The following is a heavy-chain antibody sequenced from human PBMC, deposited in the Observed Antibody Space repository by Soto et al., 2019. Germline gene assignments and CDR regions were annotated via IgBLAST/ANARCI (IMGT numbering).Heavy chain of an antibody. V-gene: IGHV4-59*01. CDR1: GGSISSYY. J-gene: IGHJ4*02. D-gene: IGHD5-18*01. Sequence: QVQLQESGPGLVKPSETLSLTCTVSGGSISSYYWSWIRQPPGKGLEWIGYIYYSGSTNYNPSLKSRVTISLATSKHHFSLKLSSVTAANTPVYSCARGRIHLRYPFDYWGQGTLVTVSS. CDR2: IYYSGST. CDR3: ARGRIHLRYPFDY.